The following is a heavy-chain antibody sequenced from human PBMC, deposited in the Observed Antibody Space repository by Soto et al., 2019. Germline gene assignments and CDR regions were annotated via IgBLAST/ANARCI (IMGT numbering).Heavy chain of an antibody. D-gene: IGHD5-12*01. J-gene: IGHJ6*03. CDR2: MHPNSGDT. Sequence: QVQLVQSGAEMKEPGASVTVSCKASGYRFSDYYLHWVRQAPGQGPEWMGWMHPNSGDTKYAQKFKGRVTMTRDTSVRTAFMELNWLKSDDTAVYYCARESVVATATLDYYYFYMDVWGIGTTVTVSS. CDR1: GYRFSDYY. CDR3: ARESVVATATLDYYYFYMDV. V-gene: IGHV1-2*02.